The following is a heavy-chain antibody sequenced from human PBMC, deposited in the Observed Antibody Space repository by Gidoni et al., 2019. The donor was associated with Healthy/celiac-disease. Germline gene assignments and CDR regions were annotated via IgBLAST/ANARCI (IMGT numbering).Heavy chain of an antibody. V-gene: IGHV3-23*04. D-gene: IGHD4-17*01. CDR1: GFTFSSYA. CDR3: AKDMAGRWSGLGYYYYGMDV. Sequence: EVQLVESGGGLVQPGGSLRLSCAASGFTFSSYAMSWVRQAPGKGLEWVSAISGSGGSTYYADSVKGRFTISRDNSKNTLYLQMNSLRAEDTAVYYCAKDMAGRWSGLGYYYYGMDVWGQGTTVTVSS. J-gene: IGHJ6*02. CDR2: ISGSGGST.